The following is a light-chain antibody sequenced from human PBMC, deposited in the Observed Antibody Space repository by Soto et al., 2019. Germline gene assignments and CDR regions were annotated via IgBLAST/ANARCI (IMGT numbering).Light chain of an antibody. CDR2: GPH. CDR1: QSISSAY. J-gene: IGKJ4*01. V-gene: IGKV3-20*01. Sequence: EIVLTQSPVTLSLSPGERATLSCRASQSISSAYIAWYQQKPGQTPRLLIYGPHTRAAGIPDRFSGSGSGTDFTLTINRLDPEDFAVYYCQQYVTSPLTFGGGTKVDIK. CDR3: QQYVTSPLT.